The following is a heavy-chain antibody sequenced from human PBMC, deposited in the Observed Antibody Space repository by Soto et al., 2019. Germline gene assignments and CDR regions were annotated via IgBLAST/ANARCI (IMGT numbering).Heavy chain of an antibody. D-gene: IGHD3-10*01. Sequence: QEQLVESGGGVVQPGTSLRLSCTASGFSFSTYAMYWVRQAPGKGLEWVAIISYDGSNAQYADSVKGRFTVARDNSKNTLYLQMHSLTAEDTAVYYCARDEGGFGELLLNSYDAFDLWGQGKLVTVSS. V-gene: IGHV3-30*04. CDR3: ARDEGGFGELLLNSYDAFDL. CDR2: ISYDGSNA. J-gene: IGHJ3*01. CDR1: GFSFSTYA.